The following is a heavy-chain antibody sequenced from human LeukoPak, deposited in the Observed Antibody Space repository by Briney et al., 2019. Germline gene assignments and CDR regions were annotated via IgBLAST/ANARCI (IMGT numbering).Heavy chain of an antibody. D-gene: IGHD5-18*01. V-gene: IGHV4-59*01. CDR3: ARVAKAAMVTHFDY. Sequence: SETLSLTCTVSGGSISSYYWGWIRQPPGKGLEWIGNIYYSGSTNYNPSLKSRVTISADTSKNQFSLKLSSVTATDTAVYYCARVAKAAMVTHFDYWGQGTLVTVSS. J-gene: IGHJ4*02. CDR2: IYYSGST. CDR1: GGSISSYY.